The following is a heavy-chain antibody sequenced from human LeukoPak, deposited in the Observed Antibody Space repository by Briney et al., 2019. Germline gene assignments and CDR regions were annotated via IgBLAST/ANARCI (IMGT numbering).Heavy chain of an antibody. Sequence: SSVKVSCKASGGTFSSYAISWVRQAPGQGLEWMGGIIPIFGTANYAQKFQGRVTITTDESTSTAYMELSSLRSEDTAVYYCASLSRLRILEWLSRYYFDYWGQGTLVTVSS. V-gene: IGHV1-69*05. CDR3: ASLSRLRILEWLSRYYFDY. CDR2: IIPIFGTA. D-gene: IGHD3-3*01. CDR1: GGTFSSYA. J-gene: IGHJ4*02.